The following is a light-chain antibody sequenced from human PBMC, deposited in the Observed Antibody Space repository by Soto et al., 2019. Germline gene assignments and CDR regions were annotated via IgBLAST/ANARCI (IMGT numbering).Light chain of an antibody. CDR3: QLLNNYPRT. V-gene: IGKV1-17*01. Sequence: IQMTQSASSLSASVGDRVTITCQESQDIRNYLNWYQQKRGKAPKLLISTASTLQSGVPSRFSGSGAGTECTLTISSLQPEDVVTYDCQLLNNYPRTFGQGTKVDIK. J-gene: IGKJ1*01. CDR2: TAS. CDR1: QDIRNY.